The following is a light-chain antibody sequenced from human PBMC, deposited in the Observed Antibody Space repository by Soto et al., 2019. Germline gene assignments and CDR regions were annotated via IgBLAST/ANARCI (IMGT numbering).Light chain of an antibody. J-gene: IGLJ2*01. CDR1: SSNIGAGYD. CDR2: GNS. Sequence: QSVRTQPPSVSGAPGQRVTISCTGSSSNIGAGYDVHWYQQLPGTAPKLLIYGNSTRPSGVPYRFSGSKSGTSSSLAITGLQAEDEADYYCQSYDSSLSAVVFGGGTKLTVL. V-gene: IGLV1-40*01. CDR3: QSYDSSLSAVV.